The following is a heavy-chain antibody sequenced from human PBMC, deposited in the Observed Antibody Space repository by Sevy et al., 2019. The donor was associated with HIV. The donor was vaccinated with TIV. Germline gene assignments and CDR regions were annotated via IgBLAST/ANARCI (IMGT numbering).Heavy chain of an antibody. V-gene: IGHV3-48*03. D-gene: IGHD3-16*01. J-gene: IGHJ4*02. CDR3: ARGEWGGVNY. Sequence: GGSLRLSCAASGFTFSTYEMNWVRQAPGKGLEWVSYISSSGSTIYYADSVKGRFTISRDNAKNTLYLQRNSLRAEDTAVYYCARGEWGGVNYWGQGTLVTVSS. CDR1: GFTFSTYE. CDR2: ISSSGSTI.